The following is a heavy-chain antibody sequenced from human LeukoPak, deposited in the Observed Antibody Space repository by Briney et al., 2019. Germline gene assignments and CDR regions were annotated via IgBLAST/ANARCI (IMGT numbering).Heavy chain of an antibody. V-gene: IGHV4-34*01. CDR3: ARVATVVTLIDY. CDR2: IYYSGST. D-gene: IGHD4-23*01. Sequence: SETLSLTCAVYGGSFSGYYWGWIRQPPGKGLEWIGSIYYSGSTYYNPSLKSRVTISVDTSKNQFSLKLSSVTAADTAVYCCARVATVVTLIDYWGQGTLVTVSS. CDR1: GGSFSGYY. J-gene: IGHJ4*02.